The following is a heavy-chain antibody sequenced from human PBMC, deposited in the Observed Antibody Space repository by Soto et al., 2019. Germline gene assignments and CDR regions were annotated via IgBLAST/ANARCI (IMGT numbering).Heavy chain of an antibody. CDR1: GYTFTSYG. Sequence: QVQLVQSGAEVKKPGASVKVSCKASGYTFTSYGISWVRQAPGQGLEWMGWISAYNGNTNYAQKLQGRVTMTTDTSTSTAYMELRSLRSDDTAVYYCPRVGDLFGVVLSYGMDVWGQGTTVTVSS. D-gene: IGHD3-3*01. V-gene: IGHV1-18*04. CDR2: ISAYNGNT. J-gene: IGHJ6*02. CDR3: PRVGDLFGVVLSYGMDV.